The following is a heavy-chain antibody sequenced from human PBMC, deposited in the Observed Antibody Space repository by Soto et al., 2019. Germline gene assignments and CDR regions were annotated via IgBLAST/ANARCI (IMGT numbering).Heavy chain of an antibody. CDR3: ARTDYGGNAVGAYFDY. Sequence: EVQLVESGGGLVQPGGSLRLSCAASGFTFSSYWMSWVRQAPGKGLEWVANIMQDGSEKYYVDSVKGRFTISRDNAKNSLYLQMNSLRAEDTAVYYCARTDYGGNAVGAYFDYWGQGTLVTVSS. J-gene: IGHJ4*02. V-gene: IGHV3-7*01. CDR1: GFTFSSYW. CDR2: IMQDGSEK. D-gene: IGHD4-17*01.